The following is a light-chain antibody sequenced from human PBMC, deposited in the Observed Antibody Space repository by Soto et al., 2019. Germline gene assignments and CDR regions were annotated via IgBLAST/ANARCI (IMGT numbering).Light chain of an antibody. V-gene: IGLV1-40*01. CDR3: QSYDSSLSGSYV. CDR1: SSNIGAGYD. Sequence: QSVLTQPPSVSGAPGQRDTISCTGSSSNIGAGYDVHWYQHLPGTAPKLLIYGNINRPSGVPDRFSGSKSGTSASLAITGLQAEDEADYYCQSYDSSLSGSYVFGTGTKLTVL. CDR2: GNI. J-gene: IGLJ1*01.